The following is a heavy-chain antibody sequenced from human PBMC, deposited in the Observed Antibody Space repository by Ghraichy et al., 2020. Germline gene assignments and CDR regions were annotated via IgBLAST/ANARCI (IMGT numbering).Heavy chain of an antibody. CDR3: AKDRESMVRGYFYYGMDV. CDR2: IRFDGSDK. V-gene: IGHV3-30*02. CDR1: GFTFNAYG. Sequence: GGSLRLSCAASGFTFNAYGMHWVRHALGKGLEWVAFIRFDGSDKYYADSVKGRFTISRDNSKNELFLQMSSLRAEDTAVYYCAKDRESMVRGYFYYGMDVWGQGTTVTVSS. D-gene: IGHD3-10*01. J-gene: IGHJ6*02.